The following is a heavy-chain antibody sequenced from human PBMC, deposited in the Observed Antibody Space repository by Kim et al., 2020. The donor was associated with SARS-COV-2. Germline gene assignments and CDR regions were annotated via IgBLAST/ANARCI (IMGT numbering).Heavy chain of an antibody. J-gene: IGHJ4*02. D-gene: IGHD2-2*01. V-gene: IGHV3-7*03. Sequence: GGSLRLSCAASGFTFSSYWMSWVRQAPGKGLEWVANIKQDGSEKCYVDSVKGRFTISRDNAKNSLYLQMNSLRAEDTAVYYCARGGYCSSTSCYARVRRGVFYYFDYWGQGTLVTVSS. CDR1: GFTFSSYW. CDR2: IKQDGSEK. CDR3: ARGGYCSSTSCYARVRRGVFYYFDY.